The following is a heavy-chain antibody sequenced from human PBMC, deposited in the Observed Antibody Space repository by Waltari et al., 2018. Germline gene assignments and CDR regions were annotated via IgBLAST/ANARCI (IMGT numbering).Heavy chain of an antibody. D-gene: IGHD5-12*01. CDR1: GFSLNTGGVG. CDR3: AHKDGYDGVYYYYMDV. V-gene: IGHV2-5*01. J-gene: IGHJ6*03. Sequence: QITLKESGPSLVKPTQTLTLTCTFSGFSLNTGGVGVGWIRQPPGKALEWLALIYWNDNKRFSPSLNSRLTITKDTSKHQVVLTMTNMDPVDTATYYCAHKDGYDGVYYYYMDVWGEGTTVTVSS. CDR2: IYWNDNK.